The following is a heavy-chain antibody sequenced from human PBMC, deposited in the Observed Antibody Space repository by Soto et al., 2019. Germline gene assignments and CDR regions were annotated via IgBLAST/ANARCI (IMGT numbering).Heavy chain of an antibody. CDR3: ARGDWNQMTKPFDY. Sequence: EVQLVESGGGLVKPGGSLRLSCAASGFTFSSYSMNWVRQAPGKGLEWVSSISSSSSYIYYADSVKGRFTISRDNAKNSLYLQMNSLRAEDTAVYYCARGDWNQMTKPFDYWGQGTLVTVSS. V-gene: IGHV3-21*01. CDR2: ISSSSSYI. CDR1: GFTFSSYS. J-gene: IGHJ4*02. D-gene: IGHD1-1*01.